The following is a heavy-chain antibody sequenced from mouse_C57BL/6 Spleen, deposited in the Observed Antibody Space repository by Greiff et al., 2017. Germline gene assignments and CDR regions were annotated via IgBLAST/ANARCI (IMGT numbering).Heavy chain of an antibody. V-gene: IGHV3-6*01. CDR2: ISYDGSN. J-gene: IGHJ4*01. D-gene: IGHD4-1*01. Sequence: VQLKESGPGLVKPSQSLSLTCSVTGYSITSGYYWNWIRQFPGNKLEWMGYISYDGSNNYNPSLKNRISITRDPSKNQFFLKLNSVTTEDTATYYCARELGGYAMDYWGQGTSVTVSS. CDR1: GYSITSGYY. CDR3: ARELGGYAMDY.